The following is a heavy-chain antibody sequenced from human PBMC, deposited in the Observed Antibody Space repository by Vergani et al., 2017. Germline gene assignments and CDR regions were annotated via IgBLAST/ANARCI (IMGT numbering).Heavy chain of an antibody. J-gene: IGHJ5*02. D-gene: IGHD3-3*01. CDR1: GGSITYGA. V-gene: IGHV3-30-3*01. CDR3: VRGGRGDHGDFWSRLGP. Sequence: QAQLQESGPGLVKPSETLSLTCTVSGGSITYGAFYWGWIRQSPGKGLEWVAVISNDGGNKYYADSVKGRFTIYKDNTVDMLSLQMNSLRPDDTAVYYCVRGGRGDHGDFWSRLGPWGQGTRVIVSS. CDR2: ISNDGGNK.